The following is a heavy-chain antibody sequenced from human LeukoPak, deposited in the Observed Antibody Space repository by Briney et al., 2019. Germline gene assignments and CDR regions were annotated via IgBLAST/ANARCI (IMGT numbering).Heavy chain of an antibody. CDR1: GYTFTSYD. J-gene: IGHJ4*02. D-gene: IGHD6-13*01. CDR2: MNPNSGNT. V-gene: IGHV1-8*03. Sequence: GASVKVSCKASGYTFTSYDINWVRQATGQGLEWMGWMNPNSGNTGYAQKFQGRVTITRNTSISTAYMELSSLRSEDTAVYYCARFRGLSSSGGFGYWGQGTLVTVSS. CDR3: ARFRGLSSSGGFGY.